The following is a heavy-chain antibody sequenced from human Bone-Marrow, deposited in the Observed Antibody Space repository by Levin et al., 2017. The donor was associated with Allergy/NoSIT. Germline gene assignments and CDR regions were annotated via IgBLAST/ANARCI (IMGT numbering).Heavy chain of an antibody. V-gene: IGHV4-59*01. J-gene: IGHJ2*01. CDR1: GDSISTYY. CDR3: ARVRSLTMISGYFDL. D-gene: IGHD3/OR15-3a*01. CDR2: ISNSGSS. Sequence: SETLSLTCTVSGDSISTYYWSWVRQPPGKGLEWMGHISNSGSSHYNPSLKSRVTMSVDTPKQSSLKLRPVTPAATAVYYCARVRSLTMISGYFDLWGRGTLVTVSS.